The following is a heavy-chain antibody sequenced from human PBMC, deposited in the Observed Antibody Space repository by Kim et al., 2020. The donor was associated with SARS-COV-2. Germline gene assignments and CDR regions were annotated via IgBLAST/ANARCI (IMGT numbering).Heavy chain of an antibody. V-gene: IGHV4-39*07. CDR2: IYYSGST. J-gene: IGHJ3*02. CDR3: ARVSEVVMTGFVAFDI. D-gene: IGHD3-22*01. Sequence: ETLSLTCTVSGGSISSSSYYWGWIRQPPGKGLEWIGSIYYSGSTYYNPSLKSRVTISVDTSKNQFSLKLSSVTAADTAVYYCARVSEVVMTGFVAFDIW. CDR1: GGSISSSSYY.